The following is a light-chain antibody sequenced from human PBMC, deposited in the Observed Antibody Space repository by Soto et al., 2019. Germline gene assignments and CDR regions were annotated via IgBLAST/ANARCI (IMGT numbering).Light chain of an antibody. CDR1: QSVDTG. V-gene: IGKV1-5*03. Sequence: DIQMTQFPSTLSASVGDRVTITCRASQSVDTGLAWYQQKPGKAPSLVIYKASNLESGVPSRFSGSGSGTEFTLTIRSLQPDDFATYYCQQYNNYPRTFGQGTKV. CDR2: KAS. CDR3: QQYNNYPRT. J-gene: IGKJ1*01.